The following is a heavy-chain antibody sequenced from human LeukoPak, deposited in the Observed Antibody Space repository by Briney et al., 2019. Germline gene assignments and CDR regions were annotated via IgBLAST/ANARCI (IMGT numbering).Heavy chain of an antibody. CDR3: VREAGPLD. V-gene: IGHV1-2*02. CDR1: GYTFTGYY. J-gene: IGHJ4*02. CDR2: VNPNTGGT. Sequence: ASVKVSCKASGYTFTGYYMPWVRQAPGQAPEWVGWVNPNTGGTRYAQKFQGRATMTRDTSITTAFMELRGLTFDDTAVFYCVREAGPLDWGQGTLVTVSS.